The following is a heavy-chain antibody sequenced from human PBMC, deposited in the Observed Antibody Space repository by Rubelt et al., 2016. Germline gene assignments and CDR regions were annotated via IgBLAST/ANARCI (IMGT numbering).Heavy chain of an antibody. CDR3: AKDGGGFGSSSGLYH. V-gene: IGHV3-30*04. Sequence: QVQLVGSGGGVVQPGRSLRLSCAASGFTFNSFAMHWVRQAPGKGLEWVTVISYDGNNKYYADSVKGRFTISRDNSKNTLYLQMSSLRAEDTAVYYCAKDGGGFGSSSGLYHWGQGTLVTVSS. J-gene: IGHJ5*02. CDR1: GFTFNSFA. D-gene: IGHD6-6*01. CDR2: ISYDGNNK.